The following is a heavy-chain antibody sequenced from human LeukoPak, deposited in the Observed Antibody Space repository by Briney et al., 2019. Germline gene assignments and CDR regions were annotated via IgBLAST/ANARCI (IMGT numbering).Heavy chain of an antibody. V-gene: IGHV4-59*01. D-gene: IGHD5-24*01. J-gene: IGHJ4*02. CDR1: GGSISSYY. CDR2: IYYSGST. CDR3: ARVSKMATITPLFDY. Sequence: SQTLSLTCTVSGGSISSYYWSWIRQPPGKGLEWIGYIYYSGSTNYNPSLKSRITISVDTSKNQFSLKLSSVTAADTAVYYCARVSKMATITPLFDYWGQGNLVTVSS.